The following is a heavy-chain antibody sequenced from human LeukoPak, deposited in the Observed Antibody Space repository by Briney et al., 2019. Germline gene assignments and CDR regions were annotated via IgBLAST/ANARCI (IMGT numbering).Heavy chain of an antibody. CDR1: GFTFSNAW. J-gene: IGHJ3*02. D-gene: IGHD3-10*01. Sequence: PGGSLRLSCAASGFTFSNAWMSWVRQAPGKGLEWIGYIYYSGSTNYNPSLKSRVTISVDTSKNQFSLKLSSVTAADTAVYYCARDRRLEVRGAKVRDAFDIWGQGTMVTVSS. CDR2: IYYSGST. V-gene: IGHV4-59*01. CDR3: ARDRRLEVRGAKVRDAFDI.